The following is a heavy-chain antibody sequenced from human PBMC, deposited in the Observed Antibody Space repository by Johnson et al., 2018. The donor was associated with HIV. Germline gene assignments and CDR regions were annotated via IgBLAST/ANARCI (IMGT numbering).Heavy chain of an antibody. CDR1: RFTFSRYW. Sequence: VQLVESGGGLVQPGGSLRLSCAASRFTFSRYWMSWVRQAPGKGLEWVANIKQDGSEKYYVDSVKGRFTISRDNAKNSLYLQMNSLRAEDTAVYYCAKDLLTLDAFDIWGQGTMVTVSS. J-gene: IGHJ3*02. CDR3: AKDLLTLDAFDI. V-gene: IGHV3-7*03. CDR2: IKQDGSEK.